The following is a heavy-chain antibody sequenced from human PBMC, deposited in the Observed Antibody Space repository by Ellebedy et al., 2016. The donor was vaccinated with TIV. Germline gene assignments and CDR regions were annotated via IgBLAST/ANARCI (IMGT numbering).Heavy chain of an antibody. CDR1: RGTFNNNA. J-gene: IGHJ4*02. Sequence: ASVKVSCKTSRGTFNNNAINWVRQATGQGLAWMGWMNPNSGNTGYAQKFRGRVTMTRNTSISTANMELNSLRSEDTAVYYCARASYDSSGTVNDYWGQGTLVTVSS. CDR3: ARASYDSSGTVNDY. CDR2: MNPNSGNT. V-gene: IGHV1-8*02. D-gene: IGHD3-22*01.